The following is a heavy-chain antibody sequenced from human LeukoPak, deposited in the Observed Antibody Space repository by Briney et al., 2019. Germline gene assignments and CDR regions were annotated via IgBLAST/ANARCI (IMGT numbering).Heavy chain of an antibody. D-gene: IGHD3-9*01. Sequence: NPSETLSLTCNVSGGPMSSSTYYWGWSRQSPGKGLEWIGIMYYSGTTHYNPSLKSRVSIFADMSKSQFSLRLTSVTAADTAMYYCARGILGYSDISAEWDYFSYGMDVWGQGTTVTVSS. CDR1: GGPMSSSTYY. CDR3: ARGILGYSDISAEWDYFSYGMDV. V-gene: IGHV4-39*07. J-gene: IGHJ6*02. CDR2: MYYSGTT.